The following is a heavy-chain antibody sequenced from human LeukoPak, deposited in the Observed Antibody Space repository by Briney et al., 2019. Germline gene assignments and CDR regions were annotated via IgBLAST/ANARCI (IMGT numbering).Heavy chain of an antibody. D-gene: IGHD3-10*01. CDR2: ISERGGST. Sequence: GGSLRLSCVVSGITLSNYGMSWVRQAPGKGLEWVSGISERGGSTNYADSVKGRFIISRDTSKNTVYLQMTSLRVEDTAVYFCAKRGIVFRAVIIIGFHKEAYYFDYWGQGILVTVSS. J-gene: IGHJ4*02. CDR1: GITLSNYG. CDR3: AKRGIVFRAVIIIGFHKEAYYFDY. V-gene: IGHV3-23*01.